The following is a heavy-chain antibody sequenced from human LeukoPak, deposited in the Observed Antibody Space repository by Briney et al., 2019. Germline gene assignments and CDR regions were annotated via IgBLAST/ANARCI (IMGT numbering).Heavy chain of an antibody. CDR3: ARQPDADYGENWFDP. CDR1: GGSFSGYY. V-gene: IGHV4-34*01. D-gene: IGHD4-17*01. CDR2: INHSGST. Sequence: PSETLSLTCAVYGGSFSGYYGSWIRQPPGKGLEWIGEINHSGSTNYNPSLKSRVTISVDTSKNQFSLKLSSVTAADTAVYYCARQPDADYGENWFDPWGQGTLVTVSS. J-gene: IGHJ5*02.